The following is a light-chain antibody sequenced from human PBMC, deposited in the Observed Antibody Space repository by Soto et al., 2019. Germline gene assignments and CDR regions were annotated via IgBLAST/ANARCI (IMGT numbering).Light chain of an antibody. CDR3: QQYGRSPST. V-gene: IGKV3-20*01. CDR1: QSVSSSY. J-gene: IGKJ1*01. Sequence: EIVLTQSPLALSLTPSERATLSCSASQSVSSSYLAWCQQKPGQAPRLLIYGASSRATGIPDRFSGSGSGTDFTLTISRLEPEDFAVYYCQQYGRSPSTFGQGTKVDIK. CDR2: GAS.